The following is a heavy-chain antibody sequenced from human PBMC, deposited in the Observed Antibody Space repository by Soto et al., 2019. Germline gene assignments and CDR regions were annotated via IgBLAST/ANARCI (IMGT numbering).Heavy chain of an antibody. CDR3: ARRMPSRTIVGGDWDY. J-gene: IGHJ4*02. CDR1: GYTFTGYY. V-gene: IGHV1-2*04. D-gene: IGHD1-26*01. CDR2: INPNSGGT. Sequence: ASVKVSCKASGYTFTGYYMHWVRQAPGQGLEWMGWINPNSGGTNYAQKFQGWVTMTRDTSISTAYMELSRLRSDDTAVYYCARRMPSRTIVGGDWDYWCQGTLVTVSS.